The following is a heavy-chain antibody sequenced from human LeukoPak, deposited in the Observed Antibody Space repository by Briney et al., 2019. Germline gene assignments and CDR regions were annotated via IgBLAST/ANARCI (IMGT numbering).Heavy chain of an antibody. Sequence: PGGSLTLSCTASGFTFSRYWMSWVRQLPGKGPEFVANIKEDGSEKSYVDFVKGRFTISRDNDKNSVSLQMNSLRVEDTAGYYCARDPGYSEFGVWGQGIVVVVSS. V-gene: IGHV3-7*01. CDR2: IKEDGSEK. CDR1: GFTFSRYW. J-gene: IGHJ3*01. CDR3: ARDPGYSEFGV. D-gene: IGHD4-11*01.